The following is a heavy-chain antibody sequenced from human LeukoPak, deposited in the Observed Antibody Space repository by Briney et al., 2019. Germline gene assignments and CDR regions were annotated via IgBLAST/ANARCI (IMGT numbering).Heavy chain of an antibody. CDR3: AREDPLVAARGLDY. CDR2: IIPILGIA. J-gene: IGHJ4*02. CDR1: GGTFSSYA. Sequence: WASVKVSCKASGGTFSSYAISWVRQAPGQGLEWMGRIIPILGIANYAQKFQGRVTITADKSTSTAYMELSSLRSEDTAVYYCAREDPLVAARGLDYWGQGTLVTVSS. V-gene: IGHV1-69*04. D-gene: IGHD2-15*01.